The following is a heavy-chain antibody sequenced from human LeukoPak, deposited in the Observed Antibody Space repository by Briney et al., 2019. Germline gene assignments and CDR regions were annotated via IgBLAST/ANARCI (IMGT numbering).Heavy chain of an antibody. J-gene: IGHJ4*02. CDR3: ARGSSKYYYDSSGYPFDY. CDR1: GYTFTGYY. CDR2: INPNSGGT. D-gene: IGHD3-22*01. Sequence: GASVKVSCKASGYTFTGYYMHWVRPAPGQGLEWMGWINPNSGGTNYAQKFQGRVTMTRDTSISTAYMELSRLRSDDTAVYYCARGSSKYYYDSSGYPFDYWGQGTLVTVSS. V-gene: IGHV1-2*02.